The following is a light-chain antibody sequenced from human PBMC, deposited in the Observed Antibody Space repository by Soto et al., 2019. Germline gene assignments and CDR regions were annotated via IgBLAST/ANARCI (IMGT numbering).Light chain of an antibody. CDR1: TGPVTFGFY. CDR3: LLYYGGPQPHWV. V-gene: IGLV7-43*01. CDR2: STI. J-gene: IGLJ3*02. Sequence: QAVVTQEPSLTVSPGGTVTLTCASSTGPVTFGFYPNWFQQKPGQPPRALIYSTINKHSSTPARFSGSLLGGKAALTLSSGPPEDEADYYCLLYYGGPQPHWVFGGGTKLTVL.